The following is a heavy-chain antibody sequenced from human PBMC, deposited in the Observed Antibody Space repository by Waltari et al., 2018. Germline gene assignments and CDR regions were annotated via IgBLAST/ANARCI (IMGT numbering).Heavy chain of an antibody. CDR1: AYSISSGFY. Sequence: QVHLQVSGPGLVTPSETLSLTCAVSAYSISSGFYWGWLRKPPGKGLEWIGSINHGESTFYNPSLKSRVTISVDTALNHFSLKLNSVTATDTAVYYCARQGGYINVWWEDYWYFDHWGRGTLVTVSS. D-gene: IGHD1-26*01. CDR3: ARQGGYINVWWEDYWYFDH. CDR2: INHGEST. V-gene: IGHV4-38-2*01. J-gene: IGHJ2*01.